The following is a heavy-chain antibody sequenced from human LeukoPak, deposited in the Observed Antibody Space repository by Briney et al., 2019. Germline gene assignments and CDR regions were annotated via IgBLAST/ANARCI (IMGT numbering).Heavy chain of an antibody. Sequence: AGGSLRLSCAASGFTFSDYYMSWIRQPPGKGLEWIGEINHSGSTNYNPSLKSRVTISVDTSKNQFSLKLSSVTAADTAVYYCARVRYYYDSSGYYRGRYYFDYWGQGTLVTVSS. CDR2: INHSGST. J-gene: IGHJ4*02. D-gene: IGHD3-22*01. CDR1: GFTFSDYY. V-gene: IGHV4-34*01. CDR3: ARVRYYYDSSGYYRGRYYFDY.